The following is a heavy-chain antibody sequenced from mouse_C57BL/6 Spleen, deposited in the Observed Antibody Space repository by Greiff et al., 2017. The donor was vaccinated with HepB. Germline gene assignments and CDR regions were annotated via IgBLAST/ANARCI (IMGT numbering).Heavy chain of an antibody. V-gene: IGHV1-80*01. J-gene: IGHJ3*01. D-gene: IGHD1-1*01. CDR2: IYPGDGDT. CDR1: GYAFSSYW. Sequence: VQLQESGAELVKPGASVKISCKASGYAFSSYWMNWVKQRPGKGLEWIGQIYPGDGDTNYNGKFKGKATLTADKSSSTAYMQLSSLTSEDSAVYFCARGHYYGSSWFAYWGQGTLVTVSA. CDR3: ARGHYYGSSWFAY.